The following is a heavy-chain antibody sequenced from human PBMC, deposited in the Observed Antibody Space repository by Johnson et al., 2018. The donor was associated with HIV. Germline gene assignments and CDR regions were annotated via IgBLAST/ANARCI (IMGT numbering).Heavy chain of an antibody. CDR2: ISSSGTTV. V-gene: IGHV3-11*04. J-gene: IGHJ3*02. D-gene: IGHD3-22*01. CDR1: GFSFSDYY. CDR3: ARGRISMTVVDLRGGGCDI. Sequence: QVQLVESGGGLVKPGGSLRLSCAASGFSFSDYYMSWIRQTPGKGLEWVSYISSSGTTVYYADSVKGRFTLSRDNSKNTLYLQMNSRRAEDTAVYVCARGRISMTVVDLRGGGCDIWGQGTKVTVSS.